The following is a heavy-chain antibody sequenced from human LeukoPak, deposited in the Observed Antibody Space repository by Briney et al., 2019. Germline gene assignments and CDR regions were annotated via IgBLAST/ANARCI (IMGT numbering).Heavy chain of an antibody. CDR1: GGSISSSSYY. D-gene: IGHD3-22*01. V-gene: IGHV4-39*01. CDR3: ARRHYYDSSADI. J-gene: IGHJ3*02. Sequence: PSETLSLTCTVSGGSISSSSYYWGWIRQPPGQGLEWIGSIYYSGSTYYNPSLKSRVTISVDTSKNQFSLKLSSVTAADTAVYYCARRHYYDSSADIWGQGTMVTVSS. CDR2: IYYSGST.